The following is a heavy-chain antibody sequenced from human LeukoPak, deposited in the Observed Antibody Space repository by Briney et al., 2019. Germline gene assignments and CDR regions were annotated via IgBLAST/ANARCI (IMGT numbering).Heavy chain of an antibody. J-gene: IGHJ4*02. CDR2: IYSGGST. D-gene: IGHD3-16*01. V-gene: IGHV3-66*01. Sequence: PGGSLRLSCAASGFTFSSYVMHWVRQAPGKGLEWVSVIYSGGSTYYADSVKGRFTISRDNSKNTLYLQMNSLRAEDTAVYYCARDFTFGGGSFDYWGQGTLVTVSS. CDR3: ARDFTFGGGSFDY. CDR1: GFTFSSYV.